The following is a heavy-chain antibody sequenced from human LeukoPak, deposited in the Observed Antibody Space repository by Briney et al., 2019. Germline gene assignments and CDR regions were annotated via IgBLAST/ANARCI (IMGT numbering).Heavy chain of an antibody. J-gene: IGHJ4*02. CDR2: ISGDGSNT. CDR3: ARANYHNN. CDR1: GFIFYTYW. Sequence: PGGSLRLSCVASGFIFYTYWMHWGRQAPGEGLVWVSRISGDGSNTTYADSVKARFAISRDNAKSTVYLQMNRLRAEDTAVYYCARANYHNNWGQGTLVTVSS. D-gene: IGHD3-9*01. V-gene: IGHV3-74*01.